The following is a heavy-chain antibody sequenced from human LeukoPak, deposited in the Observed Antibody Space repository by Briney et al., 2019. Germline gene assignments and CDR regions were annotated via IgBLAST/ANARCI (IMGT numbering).Heavy chain of an antibody. J-gene: IGHJ5*02. CDR1: GFIFSNYG. Sequence: PGGSLRLSCAASGFIFSNYGMSWVRQAPGKGLEWVSSISFSSTHIYYADSIQGRFTISRDNAENSLYLQMNSLRAEDTAVYYCAKNRYYDPNWFDPWGQGTLVTVSS. CDR2: ISFSSTHI. CDR3: AKNRYYDPNWFDP. V-gene: IGHV3-21*04. D-gene: IGHD3-3*01.